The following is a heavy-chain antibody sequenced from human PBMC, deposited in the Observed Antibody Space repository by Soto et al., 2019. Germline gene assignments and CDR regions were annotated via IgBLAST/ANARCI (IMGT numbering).Heavy chain of an antibody. D-gene: IGHD2-15*01. Sequence: QVQLQQWGAGLLKPSETLSLTCAVYGGSFSGYYWYWLRQPPGKGLEWIGQINYGGSTNYNPSLKSRVTISVDTAKNQFSLKLNSVTAADTAVYFCARGQVCSGGSCFSKYWGQGTLVTVSS. V-gene: IGHV4-34*01. CDR1: GGSFSGYY. CDR3: ARGQVCSGGSCFSKY. CDR2: INYGGST. J-gene: IGHJ4*02.